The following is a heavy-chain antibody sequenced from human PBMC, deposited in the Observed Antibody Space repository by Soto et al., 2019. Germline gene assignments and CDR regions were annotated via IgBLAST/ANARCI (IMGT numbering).Heavy chain of an antibody. V-gene: IGHV4-39*01. CDR1: GDSMSSSDYY. CDR2: IYYSGST. J-gene: IGHJ4*02. D-gene: IGHD6-19*01. Sequence: QLQLHESGPGLVKPSETLSLTCAVSGDSMSSSDYYWGWIRQPPGKGLEWIGSIYYSGSTYYNPSLQRRVAISVDTFKNQFSLKLKSVTAADTAIYYCARRTVNIRTFYSGLKTHCFDYWGQGAPVTVSS. CDR3: ARRTVNIRTFYSGLKTHCFDY.